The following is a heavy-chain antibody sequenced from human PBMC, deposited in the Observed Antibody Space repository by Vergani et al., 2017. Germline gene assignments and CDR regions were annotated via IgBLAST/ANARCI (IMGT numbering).Heavy chain of an antibody. CDR1: GFTFDDYA. D-gene: IGHD5-24*01. V-gene: IGHV3-9*01. Sequence: EVQLVESGGGLVQPGRSLRLSCAASGFTFDDYAMHWVRQAPGKGLEWVSGISWNSGSIGYADSVKGRFTISRDNAKNSLYLQMNSLRAEDTAVYYCARDDGYNYPFDYWGQGTLVTVSS. CDR3: ARDDGYNYPFDY. J-gene: IGHJ4*02. CDR2: ISWNSGSI.